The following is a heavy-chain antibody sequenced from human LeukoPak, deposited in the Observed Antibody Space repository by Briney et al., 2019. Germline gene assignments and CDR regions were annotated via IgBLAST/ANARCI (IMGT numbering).Heavy chain of an antibody. J-gene: IGHJ6*03. Sequence: PGGSLRLSCAASGFTFYGYAMHWVRQAPGKGLEWFSLISSDGGGTYYADSVKGRFTISRDNCKNSLYLQMNSLRAEDTALYYCEKEVVRGGYYYYYMDVWGKGTKVTVSS. CDR2: ISSDGGGT. D-gene: IGHD5-12*01. CDR3: EKEVVRGGYYYYYMDV. CDR1: GFTFYGYA. V-gene: IGHV3-43D*03.